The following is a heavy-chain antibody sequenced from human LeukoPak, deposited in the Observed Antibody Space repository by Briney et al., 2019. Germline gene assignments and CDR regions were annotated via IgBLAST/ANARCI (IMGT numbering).Heavy chain of an antibody. CDR3: ARAGTYYDILTQDY. CDR1: GGSISSGSYY. D-gene: IGHD3-9*01. V-gene: IGHV4-61*10. Sequence: SQTLSLTCTVSGGSISSGSYYWSWIRRPAGKGLEWIGYIYYSGSTNYNPSLKSRVTISVDTSKNQFSLKLSSVTAADTAVYYCARAGTYYDILTQDYWGQGTLVTVSS. CDR2: IYYSGST. J-gene: IGHJ4*02.